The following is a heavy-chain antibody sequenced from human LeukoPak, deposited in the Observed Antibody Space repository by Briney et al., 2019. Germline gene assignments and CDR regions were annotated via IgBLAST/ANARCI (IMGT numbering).Heavy chain of an antibody. J-gene: IGHJ4*02. V-gene: IGHV5-51*01. CDR1: GSIFTNYW. CDR3: ALNPRGYCSGGRCYIGY. CDR2: IYPGDSDT. D-gene: IGHD2-15*01. Sequence: GAALQISCEGSGSIFTNYWNGWGRQLPGKGVEGMGIIYPGDSDTRYSPSFKGQATISAHKSISTAYLQWSSLKASDTAMYFCALNPRGYCSGGRCYIGYWGQGTLVTVSS.